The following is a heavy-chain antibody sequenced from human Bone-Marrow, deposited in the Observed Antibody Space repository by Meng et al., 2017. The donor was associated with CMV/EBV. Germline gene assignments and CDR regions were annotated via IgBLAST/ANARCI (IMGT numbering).Heavy chain of an antibody. D-gene: IGHD2-2*01. J-gene: IGHJ6*02. Sequence: SETLSLTCTVSGGSVSSGSYYWSWIRQPPGKGLEWIGYIYYSGSTNYNPSLKGRVTISVDTSKNQFSLKLSSVTAADTAVYYCARGRDIVVVPAAHYYGMDVWGQGTTVTVSS. CDR3: ARGRDIVVVPAAHYYGMDV. V-gene: IGHV4-61*01. CDR2: IYYSGST. CDR1: GGSVSSGSYY.